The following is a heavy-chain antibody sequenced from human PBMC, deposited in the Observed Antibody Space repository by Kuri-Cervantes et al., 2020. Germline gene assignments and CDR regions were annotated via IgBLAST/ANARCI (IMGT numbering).Heavy chain of an antibody. Sequence: SETLSLTCTVSGGSISSSSYYWGWIRQPPGKGLEWIGEINHSGSTNYNPSLKSRVTISVDTSKNQFSLKLSSVTAADTAVYYCARGRRERWLHKVFDYWGQGTLVTVSS. V-gene: IGHV4-39*07. CDR3: ARGRRERWLHKVFDY. CDR2: INHSGST. J-gene: IGHJ4*02. D-gene: IGHD5-12*01. CDR1: GGSISSSSYY.